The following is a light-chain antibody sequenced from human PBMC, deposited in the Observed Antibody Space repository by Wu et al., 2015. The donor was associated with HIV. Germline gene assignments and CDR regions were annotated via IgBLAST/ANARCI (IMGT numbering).Light chain of an antibody. V-gene: IGKV3D-15*01. J-gene: IGKJ2*01. CDR3: QQYNSLRYT. CDR2: DAY. CDR1: QSVSSS. Sequence: ERVMTQSPATLSVSPGERVTLSCRASQSVSSSLAWYQQKPGQAPRLLIYDAYSRATGVPDRFSGSGSGTDFTLTISRLEPEDFAVYYCQQYNSLRYTFGQGTKLEIK.